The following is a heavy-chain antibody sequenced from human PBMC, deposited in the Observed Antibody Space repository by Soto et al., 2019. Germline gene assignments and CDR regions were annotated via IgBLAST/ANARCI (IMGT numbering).Heavy chain of an antibody. CDR1: GFPRSTSAVG. CDR2: LYWDDDK. V-gene: IGHV2-5*02. D-gene: IGHD3-9*01. Sequence: QITLKESGPTLAKPTHPLTLTCTFSGFPRSTSAVGVGWNRQPPGKALDWLVLLYWDDDKRYRPSLKSRLIIIKDSAKHQLVLTLTFMDTLLTATYYFARGRDFDWPIAFGYWCQGTLVTVSS. CDR3: ARGRDFDWPIAFGY. J-gene: IGHJ4*02.